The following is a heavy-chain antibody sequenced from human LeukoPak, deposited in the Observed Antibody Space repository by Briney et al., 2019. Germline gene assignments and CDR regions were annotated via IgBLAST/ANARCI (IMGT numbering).Heavy chain of an antibody. Sequence: GGSLRLSCAASGSTFSSYSKNWVRQAPGKGLEWVSSISSSSSYIYYADSVKGRFTISRDNAKNSLYLQMNSLRAEDTAVYYCAREELEDCSSTSCGMDVWGQGTTVTVPS. V-gene: IGHV3-21*01. CDR1: GSTFSSYS. D-gene: IGHD2-2*01. J-gene: IGHJ6*02. CDR2: ISSSSSYI. CDR3: AREELEDCSSTSCGMDV.